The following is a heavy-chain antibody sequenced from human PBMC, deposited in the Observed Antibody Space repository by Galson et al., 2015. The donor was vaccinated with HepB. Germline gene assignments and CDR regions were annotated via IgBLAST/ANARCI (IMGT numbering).Heavy chain of an antibody. CDR3: AKNYYMDA. V-gene: IGHV3-23*01. J-gene: IGHJ6*03. CDR1: GFTFSTFA. Sequence: SLRLSCAASGFTFSTFAMSWVRQAPGKGLEWVSTISAGRGGSTDYADSVKGRFTISRDNSKNTLFLQMNSLRAEDTAVYYCAKNYYMDAWGKGTTVTVSS. CDR2: ISAGRGGST.